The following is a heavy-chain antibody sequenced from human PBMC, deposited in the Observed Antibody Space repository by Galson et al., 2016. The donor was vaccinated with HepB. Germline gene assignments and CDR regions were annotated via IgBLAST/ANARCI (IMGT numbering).Heavy chain of an antibody. CDR1: GFIFSTYA. D-gene: IGHD2-15*01. CDR2: ISGNGDHR. J-gene: IGHJ4*02. V-gene: IGHV3-23*01. CDR3: ADLQRGWWAPSDY. Sequence: SLRLSCAASGFIFSTYAMTWVRQAPGKGLEWVSSISGNGDHRYYADSVKGRFIISRDNSRNTLHLQMNKMRAEDTAIYYCADLQRGWWAPSDYWGQGTVVTVSS.